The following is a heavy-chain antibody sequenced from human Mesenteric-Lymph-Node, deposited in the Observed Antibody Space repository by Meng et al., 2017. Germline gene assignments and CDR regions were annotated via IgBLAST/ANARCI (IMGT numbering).Heavy chain of an antibody. Sequence: GESLKISCAASGFTFSSYWMAWVRQVPGKGLEWVACLSQDGIAKYYLDSVKGRFTISRDNVKNSLYLQMNSLRADDTAVYYCATVGDGYMYESRGSWGQGTLVTVSS. J-gene: IGHJ5*02. CDR2: LSQDGIAK. CDR3: ATVGDGYMYESRGS. V-gene: IGHV3-7*01. CDR1: GFTFSSYW. D-gene: IGHD5-18*01.